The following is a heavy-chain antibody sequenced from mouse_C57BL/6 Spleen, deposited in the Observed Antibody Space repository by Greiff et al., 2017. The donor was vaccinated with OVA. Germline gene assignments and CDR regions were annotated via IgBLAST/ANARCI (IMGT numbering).Heavy chain of an antibody. CDR3: VRLPTGWYFDV. Sequence: EVQRVESGGGLVQPKGSLKLSCAASGFSFNTYAMNWVRQAPGKGLEWVARIRSKSNNYATYYDDSVKDRFTISRDDSESMLYLQMNNLKTEDTAMYYCVRLPTGWYFDVWGTGTTVTVSS. D-gene: IGHD4-1*02. V-gene: IGHV10-1*01. J-gene: IGHJ1*03. CDR2: IRSKSNNYAT. CDR1: GFSFNTYA.